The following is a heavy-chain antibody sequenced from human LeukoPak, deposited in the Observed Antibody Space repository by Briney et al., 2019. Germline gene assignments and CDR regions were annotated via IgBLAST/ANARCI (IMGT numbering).Heavy chain of an antibody. V-gene: IGHV5-51*01. D-gene: IGHD3-10*01. Sequence: ESLSLSCKASGFAFPNYWIGWGRHTPGKGLEWMMIIHPGDSDTRYNPSFEGQVSISVDKSISTVYLQWGSLKASDTALYYCARNKYFGSGTLTYIGHWGQGTLVTVSS. J-gene: IGHJ4*02. CDR1: GFAFPNYW. CDR2: IHPGDSDT. CDR3: ARNKYFGSGTLTYIGH.